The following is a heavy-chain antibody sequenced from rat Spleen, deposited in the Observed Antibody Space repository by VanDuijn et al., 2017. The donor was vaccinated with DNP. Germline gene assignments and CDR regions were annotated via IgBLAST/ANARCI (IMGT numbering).Heavy chain of an antibody. CDR3: ARQRYYGSHDY. CDR1: GFTFSDYY. CDR2: ISYNGGTP. D-gene: IGHD1-7*01. J-gene: IGHJ2*01. Sequence: EVLLVASDGGLVQPGRSLKLSCAVSGFTFSDYYMAWVRQAPAKGLEWVATISYNGGTPYYRDSVKGRFTISRDNAQSTLYLQMDSLRSEDTATYYCARQRYYGSHDYWGQGVMVTVSS. V-gene: IGHV5-7*01.